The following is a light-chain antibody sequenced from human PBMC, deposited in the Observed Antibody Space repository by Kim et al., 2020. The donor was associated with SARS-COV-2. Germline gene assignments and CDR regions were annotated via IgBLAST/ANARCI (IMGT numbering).Light chain of an antibody. CDR2: AAS. J-gene: IGKJ1*01. V-gene: IGKV1-6*01. Sequence: VGEKVTITCRASQGIRNDLGWYQQKPGKAPKVLIAAASMLQSGVPSRFSGSGSGTDFTLTINSLQPEDFATYYCLQDYTYPWTFGQGTKVDIK. CDR1: QGIRND. CDR3: LQDYTYPWT.